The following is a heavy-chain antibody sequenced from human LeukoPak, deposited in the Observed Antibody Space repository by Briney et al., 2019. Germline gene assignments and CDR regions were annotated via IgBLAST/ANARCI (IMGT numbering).Heavy chain of an antibody. D-gene: IGHD6-13*01. J-gene: IGHJ5*01. CDR2: IYYSGSI. Sequence: SETLSLTCTLSGGSISGHYWSWIRQPPGKGLGWIGYIYYSGSINYNPSLKSRVTISVDTSKNQFSLKVTSVTAADRAVYYCARQSRSYCSYIWFDSWGQGTLVAVSS. CDR3: ARQSRSYCSYIWFDS. CDR1: GGSISGHY. V-gene: IGHV4-59*08.